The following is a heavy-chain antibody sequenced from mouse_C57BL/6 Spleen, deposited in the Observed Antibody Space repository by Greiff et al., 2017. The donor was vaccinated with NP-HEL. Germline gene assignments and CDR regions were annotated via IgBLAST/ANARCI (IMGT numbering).Heavy chain of an antibody. V-gene: IGHV1-80*01. CDR3: ARRQLRPPYAMDY. D-gene: IGHD3-2*02. CDR2: IYPGDGDT. CDR1: GYAFSSYW. Sequence: VQLQQSGAELVKPGASVKISCKASGYAFSSYWMNWVKQRPGKGLEWIGQIYPGDGDTNYNGKFKGKATLTADKSSSTAYMQLSSLTSEDSAVYFCARRQLRPPYAMDYWGQGTSVTVSS. J-gene: IGHJ4*01.